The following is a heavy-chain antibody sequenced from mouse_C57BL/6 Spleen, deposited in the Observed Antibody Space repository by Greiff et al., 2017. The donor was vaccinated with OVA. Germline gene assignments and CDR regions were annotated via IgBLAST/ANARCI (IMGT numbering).Heavy chain of an antibody. CDR3: ARDYGSSYYYAMDD. CDR2: IDPSDSET. V-gene: IGHV1-52*01. CDR1: GYTFTSYW. Sequence: QVQLQQPGAELVRPGSSVKLSCKASGYTFTSYWMHWVKQRPIQGLEWIGNIDPSDSETHYNQKFKDKATLTVDKSSSTAYMQLSSLKSEDSAVYYCARDYGSSYYYAMDDWGQGTSVTVSS. J-gene: IGHJ4*01. D-gene: IGHD1-1*01.